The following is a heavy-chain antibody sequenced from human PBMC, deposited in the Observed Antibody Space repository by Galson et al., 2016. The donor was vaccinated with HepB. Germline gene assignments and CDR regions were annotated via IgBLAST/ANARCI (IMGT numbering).Heavy chain of an antibody. CDR2: IYPGDSET. D-gene: IGHD3-3*01. J-gene: IGHJ1*01. V-gene: IGHV5-51*01. CDR1: GYKFTTYW. CDR3: ARLSAYYDFSGTSLTARGSGRYFQY. Sequence: QSGAEVKQPGESLKISCEGSGYKFTTYWVAWVRQMPGKGLEWMGIIYPGDSETRYSPSFQGQVTISADKSINTAYLQWSSLKASDTAMHYCARLSAYYDFSGTSLTARGSGRYFQYWGQGTPVTVS.